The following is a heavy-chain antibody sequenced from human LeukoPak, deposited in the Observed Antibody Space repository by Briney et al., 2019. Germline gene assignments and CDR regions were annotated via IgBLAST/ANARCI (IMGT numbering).Heavy chain of an antibody. CDR3: ARVGPWVNPDYYYMDV. CDR2: IRYDGSNK. D-gene: IGHD1-14*01. V-gene: IGHV3-30*02. CDR1: GFTFSNYA. Sequence: PGGSLRLSCAASGFTFSNYAMHWVRQPPGKGLEWVAFIRYDGSNKYYADSVKGRFTISRDNSKNTLYLQMNSLRAEDTAVYYCARVGPWVNPDYYYMDVWGKGTTVTVSS. J-gene: IGHJ6*03.